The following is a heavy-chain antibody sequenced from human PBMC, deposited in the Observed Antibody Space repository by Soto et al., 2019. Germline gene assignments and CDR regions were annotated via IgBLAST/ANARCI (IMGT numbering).Heavy chain of an antibody. J-gene: IGHJ4*02. CDR1: GGSFSGYY. CDR2: INHSGST. Sequence: PSETLSLTCAVYGGSFSGYYWSWIRQPPGKGLEWIGEINHSGSTNYNPSLKSRVTISVDTSKNQFSLKLSSVTAVDSAVFYCARGTEVDYGDFDYWGQGTLVTVSS. D-gene: IGHD4-17*01. CDR3: ARGTEVDYGDFDY. V-gene: IGHV4-34*01.